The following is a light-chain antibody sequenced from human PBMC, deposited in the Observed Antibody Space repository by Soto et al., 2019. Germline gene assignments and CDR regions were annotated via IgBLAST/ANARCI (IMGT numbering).Light chain of an antibody. V-gene: IGKV3-20*01. CDR1: QSVISSS. CDR3: QLYGTSPGFT. CDR2: HTS. J-gene: IGKJ3*01. Sequence: EIVLTQSPGTLSLSPGERATLSCRASQSVISSSLAWYQQKPGRAPRLLIYHTSNRATGIPDRFSGSGSGTAFALTISRLEPEDFAVYYCQLYGTSPGFTFGPGTRVDIK.